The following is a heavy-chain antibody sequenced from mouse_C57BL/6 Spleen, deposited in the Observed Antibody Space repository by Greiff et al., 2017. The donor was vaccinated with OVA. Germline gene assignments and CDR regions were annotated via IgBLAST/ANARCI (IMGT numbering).Heavy chain of an antibody. CDR3: ASPITTVVAGAMDY. CDR2: IYPRSGNT. V-gene: IGHV1-81*01. D-gene: IGHD1-1*01. J-gene: IGHJ4*01. CDR1: GYTFTSYG. Sequence: VQLQQSGAELARPGASVKLSCKASGYTFTSYGISWVKQRTGQGLEWIGEIYPRSGNTYYNEKFKGKATLTANKSSSTAYMELRSLTSEDSAVYFCASPITTVVAGAMDYWGQGTSVTVSS.